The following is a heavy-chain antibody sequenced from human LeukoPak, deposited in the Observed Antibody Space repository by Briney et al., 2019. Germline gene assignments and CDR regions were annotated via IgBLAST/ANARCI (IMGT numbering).Heavy chain of an antibody. CDR3: AKDRDYVWGSYRYLDAFDI. Sequence: GGSLRLSCAASGFTFSNYAMTWVRQAPGKGLECVSAISGSRGSTYYADSVKGRFTVSRDNSKNTLYLQMNSLRAEDTAVYYCAKDRDYVWGSYRYLDAFDIWGQGTMVTVSS. D-gene: IGHD3-16*02. CDR2: ISGSRGST. V-gene: IGHV3-23*01. J-gene: IGHJ3*02. CDR1: GFTFSNYA.